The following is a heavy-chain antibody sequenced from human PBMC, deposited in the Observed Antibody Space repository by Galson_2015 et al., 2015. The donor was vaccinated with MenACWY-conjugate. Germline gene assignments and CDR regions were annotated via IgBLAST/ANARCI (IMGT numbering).Heavy chain of an antibody. V-gene: IGHV5-51*01. CDR1: GYTFTSYW. CDR2: IYPGDSDT. CDR3: ARRVGYNWDY. Sequence: QSGAEVKKPGESLTISCKTSGYTFTSYWIGWVRQMPGKGLEWLGVIYPGDSDTKYSPSFQGQVTISADKSITTAYLQWSSLKASDTAMYYCARRVGYNWDYWGQGTLVTVSS. D-gene: IGHD5-24*01. J-gene: IGHJ4*02.